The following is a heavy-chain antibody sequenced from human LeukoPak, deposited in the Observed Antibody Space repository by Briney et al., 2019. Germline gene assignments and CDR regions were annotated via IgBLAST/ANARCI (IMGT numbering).Heavy chain of an antibody. J-gene: IGHJ4*02. Sequence: SETLSLTCAVSGGSISSSNWWSWVRQPPGKGLEWIGEIYHSGSTNYNPSLKSRVTISVDKSKNQFSLKLSSVTVADTAVYYCARRERGYCSGGSCLTSFDYWGQGTLVTVSS. D-gene: IGHD2-15*01. V-gene: IGHV4-4*02. CDR1: GGSISSSNW. CDR2: IYHSGST. CDR3: ARRERGYCSGGSCLTSFDY.